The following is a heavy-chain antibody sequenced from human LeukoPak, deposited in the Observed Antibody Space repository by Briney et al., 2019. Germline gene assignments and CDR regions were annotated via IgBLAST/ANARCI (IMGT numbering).Heavy chain of an antibody. J-gene: IGHJ5*02. CDR1: GYTFTSYA. CDR3: ARDITIGTTRFDP. V-gene: IGHV1-3*01. D-gene: IGHD1-1*01. Sequence: ASVKVSRKASGYTFTSYAIHWVRQAPGHRLEWMGWIHGGNGNTKYSQKFQGRVTITRDTSASTAYMELSSLRSEDTAVYYCARDITIGTTRFDPWGQGALVTVSS. CDR2: IHGGNGNT.